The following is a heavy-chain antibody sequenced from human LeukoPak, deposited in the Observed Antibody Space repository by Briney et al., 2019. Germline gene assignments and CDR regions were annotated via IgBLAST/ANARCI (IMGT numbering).Heavy chain of an antibody. CDR1: GYTFNSYA. CDR2: ISGSGANT. J-gene: IGHJ3*02. Sequence: QPGGSLRLSRTVSGYTFNSYAMTWVRQAPGEGLEWVSAISGSGANTYYADSVKGRFAASRDNSKDTLYLQMRSLRAEDTAVYYCARGRSGYGPFDAFDIWGHGTWVTVSS. D-gene: IGHD3-22*01. V-gene: IGHV3-23*01. CDR3: ARGRSGYGPFDAFDI.